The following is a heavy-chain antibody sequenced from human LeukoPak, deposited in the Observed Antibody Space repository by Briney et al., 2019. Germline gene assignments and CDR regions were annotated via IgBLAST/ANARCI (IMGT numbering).Heavy chain of an antibody. D-gene: IGHD6-13*01. CDR1: GFTFSSYG. J-gene: IGHJ4*02. Sequence: PGGSLRLSCAASGFTFSSYGMHWVRQTPGKGLEWVAFIRYDGSNKYYADSVKGRFTISRDNSKNTLYLQMNSLRAEDTAVYYCAKGLDSSSWYLSYFDYWGQGTLVTVSS. CDR2: IRYDGSNK. V-gene: IGHV3-30*02. CDR3: AKGLDSSSWYLSYFDY.